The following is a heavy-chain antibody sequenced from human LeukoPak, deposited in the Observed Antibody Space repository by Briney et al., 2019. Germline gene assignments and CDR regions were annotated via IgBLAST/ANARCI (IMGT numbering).Heavy chain of an antibody. J-gene: IGHJ4*02. CDR1: GFTFSSYG. D-gene: IGHD4-23*01. Sequence: QSWGSLLLSCASSGFTFSSYGMHWVRQAPGKGLEYVSAISSNGDSTYYANSVRGRFTISRDNSKNTLYLQMGSLRAEDTAVYYCASSYGSNKNPFDYWGQGTLVTVSS. V-gene: IGHV3-64*01. CDR2: ISSNGDST. CDR3: ASSYGSNKNPFDY.